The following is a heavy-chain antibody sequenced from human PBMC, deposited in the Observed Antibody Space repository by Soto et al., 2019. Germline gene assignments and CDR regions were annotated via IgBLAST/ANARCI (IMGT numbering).Heavy chain of an antibody. CDR1: GGSISSGDYY. CDR2: IYYSGST. V-gene: IGHV4-30-4*01. Sequence: LSLTCTVSGGSISSGDYYWSWIRQPPGKGLEWIGYIYYSGSTYYNPSLKSRVTISVDTSKNQFSLKLSSVTAADTAVYYCARAGVANWFDPWGQGTLVTVSS. D-gene: IGHD2-15*01. CDR3: ARAGVANWFDP. J-gene: IGHJ5*02.